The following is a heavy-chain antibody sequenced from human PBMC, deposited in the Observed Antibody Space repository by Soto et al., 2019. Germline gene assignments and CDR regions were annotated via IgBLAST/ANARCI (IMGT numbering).Heavy chain of an antibody. CDR3: ARSTEWNAFDL. V-gene: IGHV3-53*02. CDR2: IYSGGTT. Sequence: EEQLVETGGGLIQPGGSLRLSCAVSGFTVIRDYMNWVRQAPGKGLEWVSVIYSGGTTYHADSVKGRFTISRDNSGNTLFLQMNSPRAEDTAMYYCARSTEWNAFDLWGQGTMVTVSS. J-gene: IGHJ3*01. D-gene: IGHD3-3*01. CDR1: GFTVIRDY.